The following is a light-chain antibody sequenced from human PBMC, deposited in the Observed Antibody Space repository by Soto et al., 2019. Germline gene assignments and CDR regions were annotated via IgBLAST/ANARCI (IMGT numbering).Light chain of an antibody. V-gene: IGLV9-49*01. CDR2: VGTGGIVG. CDR3: GADHGSGSNFVVV. J-gene: IGLJ2*01. CDR1: SGYSNYK. Sequence: QLVLTQPPSASASLGASVTLTCTLSSGYSNYKADWYQQSPGKGPRFVMRVGTGGIVGSKGDGIPDRFSVLGSGLNRYLTIKNIQEEDESDYHCGADHGSGSNFVVVFGGGTKLTVL.